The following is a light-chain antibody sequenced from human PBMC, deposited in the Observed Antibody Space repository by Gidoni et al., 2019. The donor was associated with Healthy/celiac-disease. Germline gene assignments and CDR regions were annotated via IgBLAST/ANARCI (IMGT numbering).Light chain of an antibody. J-gene: IGKJ5*01. CDR3: QQRGNWPRIT. V-gene: IGKV3-11*01. Sequence: EIVFTQSPATLSLSPGARATLACRASQSAGSYLAWYQQKPGQAPRLLIYDASNRATGIPARFSGSGSGTDFTLTISSLEPEDFAVYYCQQRGNWPRITFGQGTRLEIK. CDR2: DAS. CDR1: QSAGSY.